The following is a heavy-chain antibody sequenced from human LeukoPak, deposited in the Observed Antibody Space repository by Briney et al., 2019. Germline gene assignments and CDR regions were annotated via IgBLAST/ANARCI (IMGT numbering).Heavy chain of an antibody. CDR3: ARVEYDFWSGYPNYNWFDP. CDR1: GGSISSYY. J-gene: IGHJ5*02. V-gene: IGHV4-59*01. CDR2: IYYSGST. Sequence: PSETLSLTCTVSGGSISSYYWSWIRQPPGKGLEWIGYIYYSGSTNYNPSLKSRVTISVDTSKNQFSLKLSSVTAADTAVYYCARVEYDFWSGYPNYNWFDPWGQGTLVTVSS. D-gene: IGHD3-3*01.